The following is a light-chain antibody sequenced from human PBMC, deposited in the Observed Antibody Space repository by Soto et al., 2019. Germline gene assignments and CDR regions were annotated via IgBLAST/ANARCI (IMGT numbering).Light chain of an antibody. Sequence: VLTQAPDTLSVSPGERATLSCRASQFVSSNLAWYQQKPGQAPRLLIYGASTRATGIPARFSGSGSGTEFTLTISSLQSEDFAVYYCQQYNNWPPWTFGQGTKVDIK. CDR1: QFVSSN. CDR2: GAS. J-gene: IGKJ1*01. CDR3: QQYNNWPPWT. V-gene: IGKV3-15*01.